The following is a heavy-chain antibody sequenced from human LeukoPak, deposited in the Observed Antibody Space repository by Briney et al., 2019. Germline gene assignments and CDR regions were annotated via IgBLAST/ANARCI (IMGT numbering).Heavy chain of an antibody. Sequence: ASVKVSCKASGYTFTDYYMHWVRQAPGQGLEWMGWINPNSGGTIYAQKFQGRVTMTRDTSIGTAYMELSRLRSDDTAVYYCTRAPPRMTNPLDYWGQGTLVTVSS. CDR2: INPNSGGT. CDR1: GYTFTDYY. CDR3: TRAPPRMTNPLDY. D-gene: IGHD4-17*01. J-gene: IGHJ4*02. V-gene: IGHV1-2*02.